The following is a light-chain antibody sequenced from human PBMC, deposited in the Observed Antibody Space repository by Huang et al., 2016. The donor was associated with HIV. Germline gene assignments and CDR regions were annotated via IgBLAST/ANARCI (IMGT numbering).Light chain of an antibody. CDR2: LGS. Sequence: DIVMTQSPLSLAVTPGDPASISCRSSQSLLHSNVHIYLDWYLQKPGQSPQLLIYLGSNRASGVPDRFSGSGSGTDFTLKISRVEAEDVGVYYCMQALQTPLTFGGGTKVEIK. CDR3: MQALQTPLT. V-gene: IGKV2-28*01. J-gene: IGKJ4*01. CDR1: QSLLHSNVHIY.